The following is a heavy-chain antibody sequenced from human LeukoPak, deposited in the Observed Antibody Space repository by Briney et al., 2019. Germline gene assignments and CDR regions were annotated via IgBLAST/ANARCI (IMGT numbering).Heavy chain of an antibody. CDR1: RFTFSTYA. V-gene: IGHV3-30-3*01. D-gene: IGHD4-23*01. J-gene: IGHJ4*02. CDR2: ISYDGSNE. Sequence: QTGGSLRLSCAASRFTFSTYAMHWVRQAPGKGLEWVALISYDGSNEYYADSVKGRFTISRDNSKNTLYLQMNSLRAEDTAVYYCARSYTRVTWGDYFDHWGQGTLVTVSS. CDR3: ARSYTRVTWGDYFDH.